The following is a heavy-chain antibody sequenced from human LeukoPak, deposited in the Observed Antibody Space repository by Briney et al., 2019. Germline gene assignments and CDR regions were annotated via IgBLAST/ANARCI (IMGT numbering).Heavy chain of an antibody. J-gene: IGHJ4*02. CDR2: IYYSGST. D-gene: IGHD1/OR15-1a*01. Sequence: SETLSLTCTVSGGSISGYYWTWIRQPPGKGLEYIGYIYYSGSTNHNPSLKSRVTISVDTSKNQFSLKLSSVTAADTAVYYCARGRNTFDYWGQGTLVTVSS. V-gene: IGHV4-59*01. CDR1: GGSISGYY. CDR3: ARGRNTFDY.